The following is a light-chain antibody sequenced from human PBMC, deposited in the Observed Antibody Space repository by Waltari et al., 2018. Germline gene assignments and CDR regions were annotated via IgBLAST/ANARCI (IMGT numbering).Light chain of an antibody. CDR3: CSYAGSYTWV. CDR1: SSDVSGYNY. J-gene: IGLJ3*02. Sequence: QSALTQPRSVSGSPGQSVTISCPGTSSDVSGYNYVSWYQQHPGKAPKLIIYDVNKRPSGVPDRFSGSKSGNTASLTISGLQAEDEADYYCCSYAGSYTWVFGGGTKLTVL. CDR2: DVN. V-gene: IGLV2-11*01.